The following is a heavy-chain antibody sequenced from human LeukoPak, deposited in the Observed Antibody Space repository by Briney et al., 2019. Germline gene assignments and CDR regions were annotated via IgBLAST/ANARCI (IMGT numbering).Heavy chain of an antibody. CDR3: AKDRIVGATGYYYGMDV. V-gene: IGHV3-9*01. CDR2: ISWNSGSI. CDR1: GFTFDDYA. Sequence: SLRLSCAASGFTFDDYAMHWVRQAPGKGLEWVSGISWNSGSIGYADSVKGRFTISRDNAKNSLYLQMNSLRAEDTALYYCAKDRIVGATGYYYGMDVWGQGTTVTVSS. J-gene: IGHJ6*02. D-gene: IGHD1-26*01.